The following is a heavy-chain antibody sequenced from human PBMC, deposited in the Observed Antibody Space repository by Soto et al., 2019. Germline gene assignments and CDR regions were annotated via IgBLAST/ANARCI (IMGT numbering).Heavy chain of an antibody. Sequence: EVQLLESGGGLVQPGGSLRLSCAASGFTFSSYAMSWVRQAPGKGLEWVSAIIGSGGSTYYADSVKGRFTISRDNSKNTLYLQMNSLRAEDTAVYYCAKGPPRFGYCSSTSCYESDYWGQGTLVTVSS. CDR3: AKGPPRFGYCSSTSCYESDY. CDR1: GFTFSSYA. V-gene: IGHV3-23*01. D-gene: IGHD2-2*01. CDR2: IIGSGGST. J-gene: IGHJ4*02.